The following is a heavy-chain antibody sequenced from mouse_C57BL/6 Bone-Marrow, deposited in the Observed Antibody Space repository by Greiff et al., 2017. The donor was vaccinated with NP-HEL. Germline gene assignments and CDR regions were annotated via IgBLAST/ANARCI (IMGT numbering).Heavy chain of an antibody. CDR2: IDPEDGDT. J-gene: IGHJ2*01. V-gene: IGHV14-1*01. CDR3: TTGTAMYYFDY. Sequence: VHVKQSGAELVRPGASVKLSCTASGFNIKDYYMHWVKQRPEQGLEWIGRIDPEDGDTEYAPKFQGKATMTADTSSNTAYLQLSSLTSEDTAVYYCTTGTAMYYFDYWGQGTTLTVSS. CDR1: GFNIKDYY. D-gene: IGHD3-3*01.